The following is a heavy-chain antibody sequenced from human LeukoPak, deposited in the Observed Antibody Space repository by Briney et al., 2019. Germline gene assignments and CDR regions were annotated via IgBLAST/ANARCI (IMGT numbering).Heavy chain of an antibody. Sequence: ASVKVSCKASGYTFTSYDINWVRQAPGQGLEWMGWMNPNSGNTGYAQKFQGRVTMTRNTSISTAYMELSSLRSEDTAVYYCARVGATVDAFDIWGQGTMVTVSS. CDR2: MNPNSGNT. CDR3: ARVGATVDAFDI. D-gene: IGHD1-26*01. V-gene: IGHV1-8*01. J-gene: IGHJ3*02. CDR1: GYTFTSYD.